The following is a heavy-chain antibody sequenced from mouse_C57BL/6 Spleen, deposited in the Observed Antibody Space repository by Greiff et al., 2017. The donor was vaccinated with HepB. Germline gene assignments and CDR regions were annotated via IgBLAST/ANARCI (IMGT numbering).Heavy chain of an antibody. CDR2: INPYNGGT. Sequence: EVQLQQSGPVLVKPGASVKMSCKASGYTFTDYYMNWVKQSHGKSLEWIGVINPYNGGTSYNQKFKGKATLTVDKSSSTAYMELNSLTSEDSAVYYCARSGGYDNYAMDYWGQRTSVTVSS. CDR1: GYTFTDYY. CDR3: ARSGGYDNYAMDY. V-gene: IGHV1-19*01. J-gene: IGHJ4*01. D-gene: IGHD2-2*01.